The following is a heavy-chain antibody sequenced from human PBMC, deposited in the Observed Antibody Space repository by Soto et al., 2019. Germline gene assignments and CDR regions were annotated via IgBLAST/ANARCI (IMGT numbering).Heavy chain of an antibody. J-gene: IGHJ5*02. D-gene: IGHD6-13*01. CDR3: ASIAAAGIQFDP. CDR2: ISSSSSYI. Sequence: GGSLRLSCAASGFTFSSYSMNWVRQAPGKGLEWVSSISSSSSYIYYADSVKGRFTISRDNAKNSLYLQMNSLRAEDTAVYYCASIAAAGIQFDPWGQGTLVTVSS. CDR1: GFTFSSYS. V-gene: IGHV3-21*01.